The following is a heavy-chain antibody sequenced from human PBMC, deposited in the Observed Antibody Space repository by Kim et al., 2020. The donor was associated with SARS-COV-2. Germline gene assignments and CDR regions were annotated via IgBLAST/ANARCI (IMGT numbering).Heavy chain of an antibody. D-gene: IGHD2-15*01. V-gene: IGHV4-4*02. Sequence: GSTNYNPSLKSRVTISMDKSKNQFSLNLMSVTAADTAVYYCVRGGGYYLDYWGQGTLVAVSS. CDR3: VRGGGYYLDY. CDR2: GST. J-gene: IGHJ4*02.